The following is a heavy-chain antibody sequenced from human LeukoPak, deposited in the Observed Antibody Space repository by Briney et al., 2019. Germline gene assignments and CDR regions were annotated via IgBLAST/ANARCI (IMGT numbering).Heavy chain of an antibody. Sequence: GGSLRLSCAASGLTFSSYSMNWVRQAPAKGLEWVSSISSSSSYIYYADSVKGRFTISRDNAKNSLYLQMNSLRAEDTAVYYCARGRQNSGSYSDAFDIWVQGTMVTVSS. D-gene: IGHD1-26*01. CDR3: ARGRQNSGSYSDAFDI. J-gene: IGHJ3*02. CDR1: GLTFSSYS. CDR2: ISSSSSYI. V-gene: IGHV3-21*01.